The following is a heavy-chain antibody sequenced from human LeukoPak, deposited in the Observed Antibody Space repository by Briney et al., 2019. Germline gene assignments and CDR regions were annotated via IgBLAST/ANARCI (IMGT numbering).Heavy chain of an antibody. J-gene: IGHJ4*02. Sequence: GSLRLSCAASGFIFSNYAMSWVRQAPTKGLEWVSTISGGGDSTYHADSVKGRLTISRDYSKNTLYLQMNSLRAEDTAVYYCATIQYQLPPARWPSIYWGQGTLVTVSS. D-gene: IGHD2-2*01. CDR2: ISGGGDST. CDR3: ATIQYQLPPARWPSIY. V-gene: IGHV3-23*01. CDR1: GFIFSNYA.